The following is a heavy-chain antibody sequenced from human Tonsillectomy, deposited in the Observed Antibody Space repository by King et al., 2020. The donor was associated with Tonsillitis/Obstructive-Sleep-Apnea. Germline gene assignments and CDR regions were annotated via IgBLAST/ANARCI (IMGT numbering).Heavy chain of an antibody. V-gene: IGHV3-53*04. CDR2: IYSHGNT. Sequence: VQLVESGGDLVQPGGSLRLSCTASGFSVGSTYMSWVRQAPGKGLEWVSVIYSHGNTFYADSVRGRFTISTDISKNTLYLQMKSLRTEDTAVSYCTRGAPLIGGQGTLVTVAS. CDR1: GFSVGSTY. J-gene: IGHJ1*01. CDR3: TRGAPLI.